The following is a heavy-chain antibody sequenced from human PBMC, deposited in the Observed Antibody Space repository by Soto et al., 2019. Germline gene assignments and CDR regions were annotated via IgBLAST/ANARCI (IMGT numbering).Heavy chain of an antibody. CDR3: ARGLGDPYAGTAMVLGY. Sequence: ASVEVSCKASGYTFTGYYMHWVRQAPGQGLEWMGWINPNSGGTNYAQKFQGRVTMTRDTSISTAYMELSRLRSDDTAVYYCARGLGDPYAGTAMVLGYWGQGTLVTVSS. V-gene: IGHV1-2*02. CDR2: INPNSGGT. D-gene: IGHD5-18*01. J-gene: IGHJ4*02. CDR1: GYTFTGYY.